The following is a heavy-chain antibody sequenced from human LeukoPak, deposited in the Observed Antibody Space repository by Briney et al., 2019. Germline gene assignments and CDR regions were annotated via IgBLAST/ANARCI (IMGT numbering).Heavy chain of an antibody. CDR3: ARGNGGNSIY. V-gene: IGHV4-34*01. Sequence: SETLSLTCAVYGGSFSGYYWSWIRQPPGKGLEWIGEINHSGSTNYNPSLKSRVTISVDTSKNQFSLKLSSVTAADTAVYYCARGNGGNSIYWGQGTLVTVSS. D-gene: IGHD4-23*01. J-gene: IGHJ4*02. CDR2: INHSGST. CDR1: GGSFSGYY.